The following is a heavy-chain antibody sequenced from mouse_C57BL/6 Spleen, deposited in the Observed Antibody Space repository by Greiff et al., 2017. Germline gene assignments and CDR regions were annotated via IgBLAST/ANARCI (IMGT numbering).Heavy chain of an antibody. CDR3: ARGGYGSSYDWYFDV. D-gene: IGHD1-1*01. Sequence: QVQLQQSGAELVKPGASVKISCKASGYAFSSYWMNWVKQRPGKGLEWIGQIYPGDGDTNYNGKFKGKATLTADKSSSTAYMQLSSRTSEDSAVYFCARGGYGSSYDWYFDVWGTGTTVTVSS. CDR2: IYPGDGDT. V-gene: IGHV1-80*01. J-gene: IGHJ1*03. CDR1: GYAFSSYW.